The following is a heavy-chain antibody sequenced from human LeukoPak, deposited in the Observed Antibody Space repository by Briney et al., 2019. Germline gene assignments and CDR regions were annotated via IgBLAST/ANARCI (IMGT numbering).Heavy chain of an antibody. CDR2: IFYGGNT. CDR3: ARGVWSGDPLPFDF. V-gene: IGHV4-39*07. J-gene: IGHJ4*02. CDR1: GGSITSPSYY. D-gene: IGHD3-3*01. Sequence: MASETLSLTCTVSGGSITSPSYYWGWVRQPAGKGLEWIGNIFYGGNTYQSPSLKSRVTMSLDTSKIQFSLKLRSVTAADTAVYYCARGVWSGDPLPFDFWGQGTLVTVSS.